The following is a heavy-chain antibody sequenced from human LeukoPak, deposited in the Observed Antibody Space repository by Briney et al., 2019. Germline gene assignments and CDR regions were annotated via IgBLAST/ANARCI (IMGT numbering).Heavy chain of an antibody. D-gene: IGHD2-21*02. V-gene: IGHV3-48*03. CDR2: ISSSGSTI. J-gene: IGHJ4*02. CDR1: GFTFSSYE. Sequence: GGSLRLSCAASGFTFSSYEMNWVRQAPGKGLEWVSYISSSGSTIYYADSVKGRFTISRDNAKNSLYLQMNSLRAEDTAVYYCARDHEDCGGDCYPYYFDYWGQGTLVTVSS. CDR3: ARDHEDCGGDCYPYYFDY.